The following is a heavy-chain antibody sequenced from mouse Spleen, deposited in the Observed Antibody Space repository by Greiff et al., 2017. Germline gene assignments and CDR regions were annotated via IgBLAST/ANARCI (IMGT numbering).Heavy chain of an antibody. J-gene: IGHJ3*01. CDR2: ISSGGGST. Sequence: EVQGVESGGGLVKLGGSLKLSCAASGFTFSSYYMSWVRQTPEKRLEWVATISSGGGSTYYPDSVKGRFTISRDNAKNTLYLQMSSLNSEDTAVYYCARGWDGGFAYWGQGTLVTVSA. V-gene: IGHV5-12-1*01. CDR3: ARGWDGGFAY. D-gene: IGHD4-1*01. CDR1: GFTFSSYY.